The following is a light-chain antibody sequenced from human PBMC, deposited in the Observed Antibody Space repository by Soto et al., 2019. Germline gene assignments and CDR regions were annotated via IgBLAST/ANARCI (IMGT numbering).Light chain of an antibody. Sequence: QSVLTQPPSTSATPGQRVTISCSGSSSNVGINTVSWYQQVPGTAPRLLIYTNDQRPSGVPGRFSGSKSGTSASLAIGGLQSEDEADYYCAAWDDSLSGRVFGGGTKLTVL. CDR2: TND. J-gene: IGLJ3*02. V-gene: IGLV1-44*01. CDR3: AAWDDSLSGRV. CDR1: SSNVGINT.